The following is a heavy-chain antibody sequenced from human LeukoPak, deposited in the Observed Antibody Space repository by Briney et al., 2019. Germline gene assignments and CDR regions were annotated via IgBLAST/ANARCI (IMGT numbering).Heavy chain of an antibody. D-gene: IGHD6-13*01. CDR3: ARERIAAAGTIGYYYYGMDV. V-gene: IGHV1-18*01. Sequence: VKVSCKASGYTFTSYGISWVRQAPGQGLEWMGWISAYNGNTNYAQKLQGRVTMTTDTSTSTAYMELRSLRSDDTAVYYCARERIAAAGTIGYYYYGMDVWGQGTTVTVSS. CDR1: GYTFTSYG. CDR2: ISAYNGNT. J-gene: IGHJ6*02.